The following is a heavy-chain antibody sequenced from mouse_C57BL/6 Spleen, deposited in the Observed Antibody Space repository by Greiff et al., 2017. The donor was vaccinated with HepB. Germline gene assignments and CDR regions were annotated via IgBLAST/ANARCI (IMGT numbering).Heavy chain of an antibody. Sequence: QVQLQQPGAELVKPGASVKVSCKASGYTFTSYWMHWVKQRPGQGLEWIGRIHSSDSDTNYNQKFKGKATLTVDKSSSTAYVQLSSLTSEDSAVSYCAKYYGSSPFAYWGPGTLVTVAA. CDR3: AKYYGSSPFAY. CDR2: IHSSDSDT. D-gene: IGHD1-1*01. CDR1: GYTFTSYW. V-gene: IGHV1-74*01. J-gene: IGHJ3*01.